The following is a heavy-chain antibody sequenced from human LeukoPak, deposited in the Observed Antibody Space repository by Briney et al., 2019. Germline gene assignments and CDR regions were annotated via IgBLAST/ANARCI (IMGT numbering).Heavy chain of an antibody. J-gene: IGHJ4*02. D-gene: IGHD6-19*01. CDR2: IYYSGST. CDR3: ARVGSGWFFDY. CDR1: GGSISSSSYY. Sequence: SGTLSLTCTVSGGSISSSSYYWGWIRQPPGKGLEWIGYIYYSGSTNYNPSLKSRVTISVDTSKNQFSLKLSSVTAADTAVYYCARVGSGWFFDYWGQGTLVTVSS. V-gene: IGHV4-61*05.